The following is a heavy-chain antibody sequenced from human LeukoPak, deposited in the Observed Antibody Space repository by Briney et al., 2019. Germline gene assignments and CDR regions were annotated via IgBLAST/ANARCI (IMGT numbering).Heavy chain of an antibody. Sequence: GGSLRLSCAASGFTFSSYGMHWVRQAPGKGLEWVTVISYDGSNKYYADSVKGRFTISRDNSKNTLYLQMNSLRAEDTAVYYCAKALPYSNYWIDYWGQGTLVTVSS. J-gene: IGHJ4*02. V-gene: IGHV3-30*18. CDR2: ISYDGSNK. CDR1: GFTFSSYG. CDR3: AKALPYSNYWIDY. D-gene: IGHD4-11*01.